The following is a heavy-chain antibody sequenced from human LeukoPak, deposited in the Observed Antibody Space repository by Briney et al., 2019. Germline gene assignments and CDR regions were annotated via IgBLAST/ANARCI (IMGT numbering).Heavy chain of an antibody. J-gene: IGHJ4*02. D-gene: IGHD3-22*01. CDR2: IYYSGST. CDR1: GGSISSSNW. V-gene: IGHV4-4*02. CDR3: AREPYNSSGYYDY. Sequence: PSGTLSLTCAVSGGSISSSNWWSWVRQAPGKGLEWIGYIYYSGSTNYNPSLKSRVTISVDTSKNQFSLKLSSVTAADTAVYYCAREPYNSSGYYDYWGQGTLVTVSS.